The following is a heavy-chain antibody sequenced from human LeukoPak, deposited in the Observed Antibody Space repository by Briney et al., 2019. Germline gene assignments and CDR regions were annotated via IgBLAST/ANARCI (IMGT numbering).Heavy chain of an antibody. CDR3: ARGGYSSSWYYFDY. V-gene: IGHV4-30-2*01. D-gene: IGHD6-13*01. J-gene: IGHJ4*02. CDR1: GGSISSGGYY. CDR2: IYHSGST. Sequence: PSETLSLTCTVSGGSISSGGYYWSWIRQPPGKGLEWIGYIYHSGSTYYNPSLKSRVTISVDRSKNQFSLKPSSVTAADTAVYYCARGGYSSSWYYFDYWGQGTLVTVSS.